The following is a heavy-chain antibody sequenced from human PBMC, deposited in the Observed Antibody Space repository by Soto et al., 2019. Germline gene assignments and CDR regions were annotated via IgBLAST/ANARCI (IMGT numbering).Heavy chain of an antibody. V-gene: IGHV3-53*01. CDR2: IYSGGST. CDR3: ATALEDPLYYYYYYGMDV. CDR1: GFTVSSNY. J-gene: IGHJ6*02. Sequence: HPGGSLRLSCAASGFTVSSNYVSWVLQAPGKGLEWVSVIYSGGSTYYADSVKGRFTVSRDNSKNTLYLQMNSLRAEDTAVYYCATALEDPLYYYYYYGMDVWGQGTTVTVAS.